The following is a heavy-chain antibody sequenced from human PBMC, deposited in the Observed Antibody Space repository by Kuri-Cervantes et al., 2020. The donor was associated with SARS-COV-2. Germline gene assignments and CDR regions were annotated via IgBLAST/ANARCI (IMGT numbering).Heavy chain of an antibody. CDR1: GFTFSDYG. J-gene: IGHJ4*02. CDR2: LWYDGSNK. V-gene: IGHV3-33*03. CDR3: ARNPRGYSGYGLFDY. D-gene: IGHD5-12*01. Sequence: GESLKISCAASGFTFSDYGIHWVRQAPGKGLEWVAVLWYDGSNKYYADSVKGRFTISRDNAKNSLYLQMNSLRAEDTAVYYCARNPRGYSGYGLFDYWGQGTLVTVSS.